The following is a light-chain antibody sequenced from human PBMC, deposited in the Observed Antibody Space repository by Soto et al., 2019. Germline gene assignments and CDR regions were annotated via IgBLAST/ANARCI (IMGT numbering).Light chain of an antibody. CDR2: GNS. CDR1: SSNIGAGYD. CDR3: QSYDSSLSGWV. J-gene: IGLJ3*02. Sequence: QSVLTQPPSVSGAPGQRVTISCTGSSSNIGAGYDVHWYQQLPGTAPKLLIYGNSNRPSGVPDRFSGSKSGTSASLAITGLQAEDGADYYCQSYDSSLSGWVFGGGTQLT. V-gene: IGLV1-40*01.